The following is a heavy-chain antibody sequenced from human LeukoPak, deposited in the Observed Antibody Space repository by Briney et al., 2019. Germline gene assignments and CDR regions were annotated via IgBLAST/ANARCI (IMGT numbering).Heavy chain of an antibody. J-gene: IGHJ6*02. CDR2: ISNDGSNK. V-gene: IGHV3-30*18. CDR1: GFTFSSYG. Sequence: GGSLRLSCAASGFTFSSYGMHWVRQVPGKGLEWVAAISNDGSNKYYADSVKGRFTISRDNSKNTLYLQMNSLRAEDTAVYYCAKDRSAATTVTFYYYYGMDVWGHGTTVTVSS. CDR3: AKDRSAATTVTFYYYYGMDV. D-gene: IGHD4-17*01.